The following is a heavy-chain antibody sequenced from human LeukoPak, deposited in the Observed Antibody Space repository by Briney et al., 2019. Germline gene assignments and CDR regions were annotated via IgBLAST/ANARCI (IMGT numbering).Heavy chain of an antibody. D-gene: IGHD3-10*01. CDR1: GFTFSNAW. CDR2: IESKTDGGTT. V-gene: IGHV3-15*04. J-gene: IGHJ4*02. Sequence: PGGSLRLSCAASGFTFSNAWMSWVRQAPGKGLEWVGRIESKTDGGTTDYAAPVKGRFTISRDDSKTTLYLQMNSLKTEDTAVYYCTIDAGGLAPEYWDRGTLVTVSS. CDR3: TIDAGGLAPEY.